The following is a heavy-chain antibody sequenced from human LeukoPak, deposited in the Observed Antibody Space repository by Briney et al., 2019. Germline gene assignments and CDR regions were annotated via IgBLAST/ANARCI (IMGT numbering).Heavy chain of an antibody. Sequence: GGSLRLSCAASGFTFSSYSMNWVRQAPGKGPEWVSSISSSSSYIYYADSVKGRFTISRDNAKNSLYLQMNSLRAEDTAVYYCASLLLWFGELSGAASDYWGQGTLVTVSS. CDR2: ISSSSSYI. D-gene: IGHD3-10*01. CDR3: ASLLLWFGELSGAASDY. J-gene: IGHJ4*02. V-gene: IGHV3-21*01. CDR1: GFTFSSYS.